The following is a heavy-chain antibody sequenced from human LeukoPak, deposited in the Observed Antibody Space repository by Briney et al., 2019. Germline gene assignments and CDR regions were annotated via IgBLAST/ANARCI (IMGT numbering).Heavy chain of an antibody. J-gene: IGHJ4*02. CDR3: ARGDTVTCADC. CDR1: GGSISSYY. D-gene: IGHD4-17*01. CDR2: IYSTGST. V-gene: IGHV4-59*01. Sequence: SETLSLTCTVSGGSISSYYWSWIRQPPGKGLEWIGYIYSTGSTNYNPSLKSRVTISVDTSKNQFSLRLSSVTAADTAVYYCARGDTVTCADCWGRGTLVTVSS.